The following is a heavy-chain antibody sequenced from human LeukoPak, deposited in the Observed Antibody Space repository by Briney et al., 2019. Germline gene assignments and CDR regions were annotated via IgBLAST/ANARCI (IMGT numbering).Heavy chain of an antibody. V-gene: IGHV3-11*01. CDR1: GFTFSDYY. J-gene: IGHJ5*02. Sequence: GGSLRLSCAASGFTFSDYYMSWIRQAPGKGLEWVSYISSSGSTIYYADSVKGRFTISRDNAKNSLYLQMNSLRAEDTAVYYCTTDLRYDTTITTFVWFDPWGQGTLVTVSS. D-gene: IGHD4-11*01. CDR3: TTDLRYDTTITTFVWFDP. CDR2: ISSSGSTI.